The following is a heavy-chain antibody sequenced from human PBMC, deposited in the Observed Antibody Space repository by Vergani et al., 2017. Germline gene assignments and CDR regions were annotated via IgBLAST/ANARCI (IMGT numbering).Heavy chain of an antibody. CDR3: ARHQGVYCVGDCYLDAFDI. CDR1: GYSITSGYY. J-gene: IGHJ3*02. V-gene: IGHV4-38-2*01. CDR2: IYHTGTT. D-gene: IGHD2-21*02. Sequence: QVQLLESGPGLLKPSETLSLTCSVSGYSITSGYYWGWIRQPPGRGLEWIGSIYHTGTTNYHPSLKSRVTISVDTSNNQFSLNLNSVTAADTAVYYCARHQGVYCVGDCYLDAFDIWGQGTMVTVSS.